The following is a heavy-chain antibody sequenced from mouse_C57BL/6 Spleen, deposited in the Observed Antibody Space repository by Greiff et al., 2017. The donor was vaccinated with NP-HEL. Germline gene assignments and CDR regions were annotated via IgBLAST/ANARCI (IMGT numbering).Heavy chain of an antibody. D-gene: IGHD1-1*01. CDR1: GYTFTSYW. CDR2: IYPGSGST. CDR3: ALTTVVASPFAY. J-gene: IGHJ3*01. Sequence: QVQLKQPGAELVKPGASVKMSCKASGYTFTSYWITWVKQRPGQGLEWIGDIYPGSGSTNYNEKFKSKATLTVDTSSSTAYMQLSSLTSEDSAVYYCALTTVVASPFAYWGQGTLVTVSA. V-gene: IGHV1-55*01.